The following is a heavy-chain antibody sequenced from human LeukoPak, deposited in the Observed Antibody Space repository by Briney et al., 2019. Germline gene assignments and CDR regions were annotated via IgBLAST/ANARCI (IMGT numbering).Heavy chain of an antibody. CDR2: MNTDGDFT. V-gene: IGHV1-46*01. CDR1: GYSFTTYY. CDR3: ARATYGDYFDH. J-gene: IGHJ4*02. Sequence: ASVKVCCKASGYSFTTYYIHWVRQAPGQGLEWMGIMNTDGDFTNTAQIFRGRLTITSDTSTNTVSMELSSLRSDDTAIYYCARATYGDYFDHWGQGTLVTVSS. D-gene: IGHD4-17*01.